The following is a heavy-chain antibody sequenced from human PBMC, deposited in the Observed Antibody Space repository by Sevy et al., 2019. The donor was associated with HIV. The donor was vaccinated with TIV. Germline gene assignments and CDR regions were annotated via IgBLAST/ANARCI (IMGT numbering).Heavy chain of an antibody. Sequence: GGSLRLSCAASGFIFSDYTLHWVRQAPGTGLEWVAVISYDGSFTYYADSVEGRFTISRDNSKNTLFLQMNSLRHEDTAVYYCARSKGSSWHYFDYWGQGTLVTVSS. D-gene: IGHD6-13*01. CDR3: ARSKGSSWHYFDY. V-gene: IGHV3-30*04. J-gene: IGHJ4*02. CDR2: ISYDGSFT. CDR1: GFIFSDYT.